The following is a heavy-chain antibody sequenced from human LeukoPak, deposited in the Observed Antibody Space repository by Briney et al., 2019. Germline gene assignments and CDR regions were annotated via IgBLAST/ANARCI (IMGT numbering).Heavy chain of an antibody. Sequence: PGGSLRLSCAASGFTFSSYWMTWVRQAPGKGLEWVANIKEDGGEGYYVDSVKGRFTVSRDNAKNSLYLQLTSLRAEDTAVYYCANPHWAPNRGFDYWGQGTLVTVSS. CDR2: IKEDGGEG. V-gene: IGHV3-7*01. D-gene: IGHD2/OR15-2a*01. CDR3: ANPHWAPNRGFDY. CDR1: GFTFSSYW. J-gene: IGHJ4*02.